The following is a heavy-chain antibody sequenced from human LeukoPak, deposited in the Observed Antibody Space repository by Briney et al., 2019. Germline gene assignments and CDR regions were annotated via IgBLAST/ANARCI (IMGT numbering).Heavy chain of an antibody. CDR1: GYTFTSYY. CDR3: ARGDGYYDFWSGYKPWFDP. D-gene: IGHD3-3*01. Sequence: GASVKVSCKASGYTFTSYYMHWVRQAPGQGLEWMGIINPSGGSTSYAQKFQGRVTMTRDTSTSTAYMELSSLRSEDTAVYYCARGDGYYDFWSGYKPWFDPWGQGTLVTVSS. CDR2: INPSGGST. V-gene: IGHV1-46*01. J-gene: IGHJ5*02.